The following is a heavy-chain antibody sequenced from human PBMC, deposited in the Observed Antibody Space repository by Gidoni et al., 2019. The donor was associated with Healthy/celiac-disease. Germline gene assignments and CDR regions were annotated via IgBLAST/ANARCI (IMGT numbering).Heavy chain of an antibody. CDR3: ARAVLLWFGELSD. CDR1: GFTFSSYA. CDR2: ISYDGSNK. J-gene: IGHJ4*02. Sequence: HVQLVESGGCVVQPWRSLRLPCAASGFTFSSYAMHWVRQAQGKGLEWVAVISYDGSNKYYADSVKGRFTISRDNSKNTLYLQRNSLRAEDTAVYYCARAVLLWFGELSDWGQGTLVTVSS. V-gene: IGHV3-30-3*01. D-gene: IGHD3-10*01.